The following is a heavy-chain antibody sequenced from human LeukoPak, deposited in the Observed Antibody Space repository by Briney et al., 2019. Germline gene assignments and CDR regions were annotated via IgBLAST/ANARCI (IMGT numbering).Heavy chain of an antibody. CDR3: ARAREYDFWSGDAFDI. CDR2: ISTSTSTI. D-gene: IGHD3-3*01. CDR1: GFTFSTYS. J-gene: IGHJ3*02. Sequence: QPGGSLRLSCAASGFTFSTYSMNWVRQAPGKGLEWVSYISTSTSTIYYADSVKGRFAISRDNAKNSLYLQMNSLRAEDTAVYYCARAREYDFWSGDAFDIWGQGTTVTVSS. V-gene: IGHV3-48*01.